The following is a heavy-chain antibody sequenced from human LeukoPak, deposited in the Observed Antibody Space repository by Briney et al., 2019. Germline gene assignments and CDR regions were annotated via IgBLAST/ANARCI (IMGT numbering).Heavy chain of an antibody. CDR1: GGTFSSYA. J-gene: IGHJ4*02. V-gene: IGHV1-69*04. Sequence: SVKVSCKASGGTFSSYAISWVRQAPGQGLEWMGRIIPTLGIANYAQKFQGRVTITADKSTSTAYMELSSLRSEDTAVYYCAGSIAAAGTAYFDYWGQGTLVTVSS. CDR3: AGSIAAAGTAYFDY. CDR2: IIPTLGIA. D-gene: IGHD6-13*01.